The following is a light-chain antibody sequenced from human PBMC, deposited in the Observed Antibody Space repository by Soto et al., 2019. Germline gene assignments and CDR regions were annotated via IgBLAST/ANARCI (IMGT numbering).Light chain of an antibody. CDR3: QQSYRTPHN. CDR1: QGVSNY. Sequence: DIQMTQSPSSLSASVGDRVTISCRASQGVSNYLIWYQQRQGRAPKLLIYAASNLVSGVPSRFSGSGSGTNFTLTISSRQPEDFATYYCQQSYRTPHNFGQGTKLETK. J-gene: IGKJ2*01. V-gene: IGKV1-39*01. CDR2: AAS.